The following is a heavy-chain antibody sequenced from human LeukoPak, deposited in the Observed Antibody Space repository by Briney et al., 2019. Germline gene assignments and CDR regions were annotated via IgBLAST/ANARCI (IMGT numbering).Heavy chain of an antibody. D-gene: IGHD3-16*01. Sequence: SETLSLTCIVSGASIRNYNNYWGWIRQPPGKGLEWIGSVFYTGSTYYNPSLQSRITVSVDTSKNQFSLKLTSVTAADTAVYYCARDDYDRSSGGFDPWGQGTLVTVSS. J-gene: IGHJ5*02. CDR2: VFYTGST. CDR3: ARDDYDRSSGGFDP. CDR1: GASIRNYNNY. V-gene: IGHV4-39*07.